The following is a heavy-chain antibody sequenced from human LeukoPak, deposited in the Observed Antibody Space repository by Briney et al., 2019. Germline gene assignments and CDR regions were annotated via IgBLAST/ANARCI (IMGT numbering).Heavy chain of an antibody. CDR1: GGSFSGYY. Sequence: SETLSLTCAVYGGSFSGYYWSWIRQPPGKGLEWIGEINHSGSTNYNPSLKSRVTISVDTSKNQFSLKLSSVTAADTAVYYCARRQIAVAGARNRRGGWFDPWGQGTLVTVSS. CDR3: ARRQIAVAGARNRRGGWFDP. CDR2: INHSGST. J-gene: IGHJ5*02. V-gene: IGHV4-34*01. D-gene: IGHD6-19*01.